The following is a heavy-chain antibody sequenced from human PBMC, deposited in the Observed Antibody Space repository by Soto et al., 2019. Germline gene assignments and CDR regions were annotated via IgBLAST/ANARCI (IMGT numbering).Heavy chain of an antibody. D-gene: IGHD3-22*01. CDR2: IVVGSGNT. CDR3: ATGYYSDSSGHRRRMYYFDY. CDR1: GFTFTSSA. J-gene: IGHJ4*02. V-gene: IGHV1-58*02. Sequence: QMQLVQSGPEVKKPGTSVKVSCKASGFTFTSSAMQWVRQARGQRLEWIGWIVVGSGNTNYAQKFQERVTITRDMSTSPAYMEVSALRSEDPAGYYCATGYYSDSSGHRRRMYYFDYWGQGTLVTVSS.